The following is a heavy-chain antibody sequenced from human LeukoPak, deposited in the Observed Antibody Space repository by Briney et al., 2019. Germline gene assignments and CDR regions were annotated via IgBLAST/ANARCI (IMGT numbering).Heavy chain of an antibody. CDR1: GFTFSNYW. Sequence: PGGSLRLSCAASGFTFSNYWMSWVRQAPGKGLEWVANIKQDGSEKYYVDSVKGRFTISRDNAKNSLYLQMNSLRAEDTAVFCCARDDTVTTRVGFIDWGQGTLVTVSS. CDR2: IKQDGSEK. CDR3: ARDDTVTTRVGFID. J-gene: IGHJ4*02. V-gene: IGHV3-7*01. D-gene: IGHD4-17*01.